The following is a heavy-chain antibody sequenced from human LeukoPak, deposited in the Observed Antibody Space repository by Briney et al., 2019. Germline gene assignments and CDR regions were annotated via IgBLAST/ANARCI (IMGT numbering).Heavy chain of an antibody. CDR2: IYSGGTT. CDR3: ARDDLIAAPFDF. CDR1: GFTVINNY. D-gene: IGHD6-13*01. J-gene: IGHJ4*02. Sequence: PGGSLRLSCAASGFTVINNYMTWVRQAPGKGLEWVSVIYSGGTTHYADSVKGRFTISRDNSKNTLYLQMNSLRVDDTAVYYCARDDLIAAPFDFWGQGTLVTVSS. V-gene: IGHV3-53*01.